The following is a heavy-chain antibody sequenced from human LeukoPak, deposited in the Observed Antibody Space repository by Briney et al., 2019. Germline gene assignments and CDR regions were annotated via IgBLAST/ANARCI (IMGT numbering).Heavy chain of an antibody. CDR1: GFTFSSYS. V-gene: IGHV3-21*01. Sequence: GGSLRLSCAASGFTFSSYSMNWVRQAPGKGLEWVSSICSSSSYIYYADSVKGRFTISRDNAKNSLYLQMNSLRAEDTAVYYCARGSAAGTFDYWGQGTLVTVSS. J-gene: IGHJ4*02. CDR3: ARGSAAGTFDY. CDR2: ICSSSSYI. D-gene: IGHD6-13*01.